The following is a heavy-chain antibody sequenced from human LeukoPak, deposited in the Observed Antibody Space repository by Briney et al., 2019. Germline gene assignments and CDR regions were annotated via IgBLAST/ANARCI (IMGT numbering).Heavy chain of an antibody. V-gene: IGHV3-23*01. CDR2: ISGSGGST. Sequence: PGGSLRLSCAASGFTFSSYAMRWVRQARGKGLEGVSAISGSGGSTYYADSVKGRFTISRDNSKNTLYLQMNSLRAEDTAVYYCARKGGYYGSGSPYNWFDPWGQGTLVTVSS. J-gene: IGHJ5*02. CDR1: GFTFSSYA. CDR3: ARKGGYYGSGSPYNWFDP. D-gene: IGHD3-10*01.